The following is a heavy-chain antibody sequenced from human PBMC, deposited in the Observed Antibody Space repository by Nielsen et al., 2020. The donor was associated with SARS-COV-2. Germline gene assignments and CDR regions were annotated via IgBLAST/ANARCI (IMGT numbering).Heavy chain of an antibody. CDR3: AKDYFHYGGSSGDAVPDY. CDR2: ISYDGSNK. V-gene: IGHV3-30*18. CDR1: GFTFSSYG. Sequence: GESLKISCAASGFTFSSYGMHWVRQAPGKGLEWVAVISYDGSNKYYADSVKGRFTISRDNSKNTLYLQMNSLRAEDTAVYYCAKDYFHYGGSSGDAVPDYWGQGTLVTVSS. J-gene: IGHJ4*02. D-gene: IGHD4-23*01.